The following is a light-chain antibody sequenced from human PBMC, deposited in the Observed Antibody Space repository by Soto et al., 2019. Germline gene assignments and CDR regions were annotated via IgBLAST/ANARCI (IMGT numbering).Light chain of an antibody. CDR3: QQYGSSRPT. CDR1: QSVSSN. V-gene: IGKV3-20*01. J-gene: IGKJ1*01. Sequence: EIVMTQSPATLSVSPGERATLSCRASQSVSSNLAWYQQKPGQAPSLLIYGASTRATGTPDRFSGSGSGTDFTLTISRLEPEDFAVYYCQQYGSSRPTFGQGTKVDIK. CDR2: GAS.